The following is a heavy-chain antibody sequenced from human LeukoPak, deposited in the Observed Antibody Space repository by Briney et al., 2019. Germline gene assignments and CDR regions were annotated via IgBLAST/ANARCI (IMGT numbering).Heavy chain of an antibody. CDR1: GGSVSSGSYY. CDR3: ARAPRAAAGIPGAFDI. V-gene: IGHV4-61*01. CDR2: IYYSGST. Sequence: SETLSLTCTVSGGSVSSGSYYWSWIRQPPGKGLEWIGYIYYSGSTNYNPSLKSRVTISVDTSKNQFSLKLSSVTAADTAVYYCARAPRAAAGIPGAFDIWGQGTMVTVSS. D-gene: IGHD6-13*01. J-gene: IGHJ3*02.